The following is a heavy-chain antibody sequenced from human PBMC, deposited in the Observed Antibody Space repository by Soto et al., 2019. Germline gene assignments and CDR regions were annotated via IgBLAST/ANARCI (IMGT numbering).Heavy chain of an antibody. D-gene: IGHD1-26*01. J-gene: IGHJ5*02. Sequence: PSETLSLTCTVSGGSIGSYYWSWIRQPPGKGLEWIGYIHYTGSTNYNPSLTSRVTISVETSKNQFSLRLNSVTAADTAVYYCARPSSGRYDWLDPWGPGTLVTVSS. V-gene: IGHV4-59*01. CDR3: ARPSSGRYDWLDP. CDR1: GGSIGSYY. CDR2: IHYTGST.